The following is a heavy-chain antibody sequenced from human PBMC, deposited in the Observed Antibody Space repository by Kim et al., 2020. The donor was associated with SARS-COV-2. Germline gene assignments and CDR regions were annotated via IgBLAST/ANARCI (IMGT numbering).Heavy chain of an antibody. D-gene: IGHD3-10*01. CDR1: GFTFSSYA. CDR2: ISSNGGST. CDR3: ARGYGSGSLWAGRAYYFDF. J-gene: IGHJ4*02. V-gene: IGHV3-64*02. Sequence: GGSLRLSCAASGFTFSSYAMHWVRQAPGKGLEYVSAISSNGGSTYYADSVKGRFTISRDNSKNTLYLQMGSLRAEDMAVYYCARGYGSGSLWAGRAYYFDFWGQGTLVTVSS.